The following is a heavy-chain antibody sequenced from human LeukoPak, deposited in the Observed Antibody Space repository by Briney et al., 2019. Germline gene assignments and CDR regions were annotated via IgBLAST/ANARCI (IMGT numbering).Heavy chain of an antibody. CDR2: IYDGGNT. CDR1: GDSINRDDYS. D-gene: IGHD5-24*01. Sequence: PSQTLSLTCEVSGDSINRDDYSWHWIRQPPGKGLEWIGSIYDGGNTYYNPSLKSPITISVDRSKNQFSLKLTSVTAADTAIYYCARAAGRGGFKYYFDSWGQGTLITVSS. J-gene: IGHJ4*02. CDR3: ARAAGRGGFKYYFDS. V-gene: IGHV4-30-2*01.